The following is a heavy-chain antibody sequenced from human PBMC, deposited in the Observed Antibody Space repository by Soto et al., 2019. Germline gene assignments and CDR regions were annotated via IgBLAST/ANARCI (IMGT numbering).Heavy chain of an antibody. CDR2: IIPLFGTA. J-gene: IGHJ5*02. Sequence: QVQLVQSAAEVKKPGSSVKVSCKASGGTFSSYAISWVRHAPGQGLEWMGGIIPLFGTANYAQKFQGRVTITADESTSTAYMELSSLRSEDTAVYYCASRGLQHPNWFDPWGQGTLVTVSS. D-gene: IGHD4-4*01. CDR3: ASRGLQHPNWFDP. V-gene: IGHV1-69*12. CDR1: GGTFSSYA.